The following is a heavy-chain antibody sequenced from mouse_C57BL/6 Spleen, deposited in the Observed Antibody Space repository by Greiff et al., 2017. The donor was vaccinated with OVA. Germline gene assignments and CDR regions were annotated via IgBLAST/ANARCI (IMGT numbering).Heavy chain of an antibody. CDR2: SRPKANDYTT. V-gene: IGHV7-1*01. D-gene: IGHD1-1*01. CDR1: GFTFSDFY. J-gene: IGHJ1*03. CDR3: ARGAGDGSSPQWYFDV. Sequence: EVNLVESGGGLVQSGRSLRLSCATSGFTFSDFYMEWVRQAPGKGLEWIAASRPKANDYTTEYSASVKGRFIVSRDTSQSILYRQMNALRAEDTAIYYCARGAGDGSSPQWYFDVWGTGTTVTVAS.